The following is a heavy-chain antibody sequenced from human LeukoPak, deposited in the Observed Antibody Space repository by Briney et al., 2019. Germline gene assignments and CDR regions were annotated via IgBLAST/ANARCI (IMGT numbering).Heavy chain of an antibody. CDR1: GFTFSSYW. CDR3: ARGLPNSYAALIYYFDY. Sequence: GGSLRLSCAASGFTFSSYWMSWVRQAPGKGLEWVANIKQDGSEKYYVDSVKGRFTISRDNAKNSLYLQMNSLRAEDTAVYYCARGLPNSYAALIYYFDYWGQGTLVTVSS. D-gene: IGHD6-6*01. V-gene: IGHV3-7*01. J-gene: IGHJ4*02. CDR2: IKQDGSEK.